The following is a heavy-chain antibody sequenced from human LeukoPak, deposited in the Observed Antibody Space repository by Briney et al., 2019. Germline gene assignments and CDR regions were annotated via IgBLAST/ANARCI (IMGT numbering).Heavy chain of an antibody. J-gene: IGHJ4*02. CDR3: AKDYYDSSGYYYVQRGSRPAFDY. CDR2: ISGSGGST. D-gene: IGHD3-22*01. CDR1: GFSLSNYW. Sequence: GGSLRLSCAASGFSLSNYWMNWVRQAPGKGLEWVSAISGSGGSTYYADSVKGRFTISRDNSKNTLYLQMNSLRAEDTAVYYCAKDYYDSSGYYYVQRGSRPAFDYWGQGTLVTVSS. V-gene: IGHV3-23*01.